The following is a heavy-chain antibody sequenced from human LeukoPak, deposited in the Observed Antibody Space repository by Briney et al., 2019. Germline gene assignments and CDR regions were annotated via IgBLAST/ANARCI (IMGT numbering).Heavy chain of an antibody. CDR3: HIGSGFGADVRSVDH. V-gene: IGHV3-73*01. J-gene: IGHJ4*02. D-gene: IGHD3-3*01. CDR2: IRTKTNTYAT. CDR1: GFTFYGST. Sequence: GGSLRLSCAASGFTFYGSTMHWVRQASGKGLEWVGRIRTKTNTYATAYAASVIGKFTISRDDSKSTAYLQMNSLKTEDTAVYYCHIGSGFGADVRSVDHWGQGTLVTVSS.